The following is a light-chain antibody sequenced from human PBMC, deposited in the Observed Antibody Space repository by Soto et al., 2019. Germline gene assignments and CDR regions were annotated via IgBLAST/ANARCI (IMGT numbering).Light chain of an antibody. CDR1: SSNIGAGYD. CDR3: QSYDSTGWV. V-gene: IGLV1-40*01. J-gene: IGLJ3*02. Sequence: QAVVTQPPSVSGAPGQRVTISCTGSSSNIGAGYDVHWYQQLPGTAPKLLIYGNSNRPSGVPDRFSGSKSGTSASLAITGLQAEDEADYYCQSYDSTGWVFGGGTKLTVL. CDR2: GNS.